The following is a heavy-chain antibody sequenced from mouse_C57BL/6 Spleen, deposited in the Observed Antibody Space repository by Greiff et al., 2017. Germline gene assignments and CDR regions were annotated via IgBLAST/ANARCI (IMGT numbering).Heavy chain of an antibody. D-gene: IGHD2-4*01. J-gene: IGHJ4*01. CDR3: ARRGDYDGGYAMDY. CDR2: IYPGSGST. Sequence: QVQLQQPGAELVKPGASVKMSCKASGYTFPSYWITWVKQRPGQGLEWIGDIYPGSGSTNYNEKFKSKATLTVDTSSSTAYMQLSSLTSEDSAVYYCARRGDYDGGYAMDYWGQGTSVTVSS. CDR1: GYTFPSYW. V-gene: IGHV1-55*01.